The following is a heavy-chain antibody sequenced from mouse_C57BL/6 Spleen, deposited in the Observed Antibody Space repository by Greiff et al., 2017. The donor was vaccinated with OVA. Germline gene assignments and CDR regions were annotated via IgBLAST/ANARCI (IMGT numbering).Heavy chain of an antibody. CDR1: GYTFPSYW. CDR2: IYPSDSET. Sequence: VQLQQSGAELVRPGSSVKLSCKASGYTFPSYWMDWVKQRPGQGLEWIGNIYPSDSETHYNQKFKDKATLTVDKSSSTAYMQLSSLTSEDSAVYYCARGGYGYSFYWGQGTTLTVSS. J-gene: IGHJ2*01. CDR3: ARGGYGYSFY. D-gene: IGHD2-2*01. V-gene: IGHV1-61*01.